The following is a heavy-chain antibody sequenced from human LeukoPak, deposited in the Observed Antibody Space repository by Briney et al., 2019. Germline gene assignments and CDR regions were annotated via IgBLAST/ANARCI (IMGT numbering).Heavy chain of an antibody. Sequence: PSETLSLTCTVSGGSISSYYWSWIRQPPGKGLEWIGYIYYSGSTNYNPSLKRRVTISVDTSKNQFSLKLSSVTAADTAVYYCACLYGSGSPPYYGMDVWGQGTTVSVSS. CDR1: GGSISSYY. CDR3: ACLYGSGSPPYYGMDV. D-gene: IGHD3-10*01. V-gene: IGHV4-59*01. J-gene: IGHJ6*02. CDR2: IYYSGST.